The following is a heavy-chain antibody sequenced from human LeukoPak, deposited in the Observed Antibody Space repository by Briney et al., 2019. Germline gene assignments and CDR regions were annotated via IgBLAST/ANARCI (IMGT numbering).Heavy chain of an antibody. Sequence: GGSLRLSCAASGFTFSSYSMNWVRQAPGKGLEWVSYISSSSSTIYYADSVKGRFTISRDNAKNSLYLQMNSLRAEDTAVYHCAKGIYYDSTGPQYWGQGTLVTVSS. CDR1: GFTFSSYS. J-gene: IGHJ4*02. CDR2: ISSSSSTI. CDR3: AKGIYYDSTGPQY. V-gene: IGHV3-48*04. D-gene: IGHD3-22*01.